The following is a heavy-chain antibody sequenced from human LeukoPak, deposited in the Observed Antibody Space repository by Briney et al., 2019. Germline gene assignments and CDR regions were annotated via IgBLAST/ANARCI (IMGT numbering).Heavy chain of an antibody. Sequence: GESLKISCKGSGYRFASYWIGWVRQMPGKGLEWMGIIYPGDSDTRYSPSFQGQVTISADKSINTAYLQWTSLKASDTAMYYCAGVYGDYLDYWGQGTLVTVSS. CDR1: GYRFASYW. V-gene: IGHV5-51*01. CDR3: AGVYGDYLDY. CDR2: IYPGDSDT. D-gene: IGHD4-17*01. J-gene: IGHJ4*02.